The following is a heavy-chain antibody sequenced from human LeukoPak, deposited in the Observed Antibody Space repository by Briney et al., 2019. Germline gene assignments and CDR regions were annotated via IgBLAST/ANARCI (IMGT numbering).Heavy chain of an antibody. CDR1: GFTFSSYG. Sequence: PGGSLTLSCAASGFTFSSYGMHWVRQAPGKGLEWVSVISYNGSNKYYADSVKGRFTISRDNSKNTLYLQMNSLRAEDTAVYYCVRNPMPLYDYVWGSENDYWGQGTLVTVSS. V-gene: IGHV3-30*03. D-gene: IGHD3-16*01. CDR3: VRNPMPLYDYVWGSENDY. CDR2: ISYNGSNK. J-gene: IGHJ4*02.